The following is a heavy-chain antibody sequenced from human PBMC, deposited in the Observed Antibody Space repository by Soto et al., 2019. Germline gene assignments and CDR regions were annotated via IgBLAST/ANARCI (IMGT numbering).Heavy chain of an antibody. J-gene: IGHJ1*01. CDR1: GFTFSSYA. Sequence: GGSLRLSCAASGFTFSSYAMSWVRQAPGKGLEWVSAISGSGGSTYYADSVKGRFTISRDNSKNTLYLQMNSLRAEDTAVYYYAKDDYGDYVYFQHWGQGTLVSVSS. V-gene: IGHV3-23*01. D-gene: IGHD4-17*01. CDR3: AKDDYGDYVYFQH. CDR2: ISGSGGST.